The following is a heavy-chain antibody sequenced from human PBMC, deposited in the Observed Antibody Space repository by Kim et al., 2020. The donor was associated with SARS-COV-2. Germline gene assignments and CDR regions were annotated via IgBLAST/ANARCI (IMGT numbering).Heavy chain of an antibody. V-gene: IGHV3-7*01. CDR2: IKQDGSEK. D-gene: IGHD6-19*01. J-gene: IGHJ6*02. CDR3: ARDRYSSGWYRLHYYYGMDV. Sequence: GGSLRLSCAASGFTFSSYWMSWVRQAPGKGLEWVANIKQDGSEKYYVDSVKGRFTISRDNAKNSLYLQMNSLRAEDTAVYYCARDRYSSGWYRLHYYYGMDVWGQGTTVTVSS. CDR1: GFTFSSYW.